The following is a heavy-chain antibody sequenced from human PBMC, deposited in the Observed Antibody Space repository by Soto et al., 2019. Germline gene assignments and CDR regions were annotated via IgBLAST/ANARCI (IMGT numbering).Heavy chain of an antibody. CDR2: INPNSGNI. V-gene: IGHV1-8*01. CDR3: ARGRASGSYYLLDY. CDR1: GDTFTTYD. D-gene: IGHD3-10*01. Sequence: ASVKVSCKASGDTFTTYDINWVRQATGHGLEWMGWINPNSGNIGYAQRFQGRVAMTRDTAIRTAYMEVSSLRSDDTAVYYCARGRASGSYYLLDYWGQGTLVTVSS. J-gene: IGHJ4*02.